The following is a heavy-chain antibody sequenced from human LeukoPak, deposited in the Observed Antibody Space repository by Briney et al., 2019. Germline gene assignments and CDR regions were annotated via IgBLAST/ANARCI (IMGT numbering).Heavy chain of an antibody. CDR3: AKDNDSSGYLAAFDI. J-gene: IGHJ3*02. D-gene: IGHD3-22*01. Sequence: SGGSLRLSCAASGFTFTTYGMHWVRQAPGKGLEWVAFIQNDEIDKFYADSVKGRFTISRDNSKNTLYLQMNSLRAEDTAVYYCAKDNDSSGYLAAFDIWGQGTMVTVSS. CDR1: GFTFTTYG. V-gene: IGHV3-30*02. CDR2: IQNDEIDK.